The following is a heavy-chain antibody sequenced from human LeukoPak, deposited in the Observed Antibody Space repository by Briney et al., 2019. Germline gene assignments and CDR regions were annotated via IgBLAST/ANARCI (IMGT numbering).Heavy chain of an antibody. Sequence: GASVKVSCKASGGTFSSYAISWVRQAPGQGLEWMGRIIPILGIANYAQKFQGRVTITADKSTSTAYMGLSSLRSEDTAVYYCARVGGNSYYFDYWGQGTLVTVSS. J-gene: IGHJ4*02. V-gene: IGHV1-69*04. CDR3: ARVGGNSYYFDY. CDR1: GGTFSSYA. CDR2: IIPILGIA. D-gene: IGHD4-23*01.